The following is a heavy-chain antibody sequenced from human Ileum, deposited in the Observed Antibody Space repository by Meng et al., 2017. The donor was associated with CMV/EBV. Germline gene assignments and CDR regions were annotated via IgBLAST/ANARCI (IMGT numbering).Heavy chain of an antibody. CDR3: AKVGALTTVPLDY. CDR2: IYSGGSSI. J-gene: IGHJ4*02. V-gene: IGHV3-23*03. Sequence: ASGFTFSSYAMNWVRPAPGKGLEWVSLIYSGGSSIYYADSVKGRFTISRDNSKNTLYLHMNSLRAEDTAVYYCAKVGALTTVPLDYWGQGTLVTVSS. D-gene: IGHD4-17*01. CDR1: GFTFSSYA.